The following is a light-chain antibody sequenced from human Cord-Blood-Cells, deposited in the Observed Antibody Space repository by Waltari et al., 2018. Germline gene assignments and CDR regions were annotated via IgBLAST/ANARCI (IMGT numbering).Light chain of an antibody. CDR1: SSDVGSYNL. CDR3: CSYAGSSTL. V-gene: IGLV2-23*01. Sequence: QSALTQPASVSGSPGQSITISCTRTSSDVGSYNLVSWYQQRPGKAPKLMIYDGSKRPSGVSNRFSGSKSGNTASLTISGRQAEDEADYYCCSYAGSSTLFGGGTKLTVL. J-gene: IGLJ2*01. CDR2: DGS.